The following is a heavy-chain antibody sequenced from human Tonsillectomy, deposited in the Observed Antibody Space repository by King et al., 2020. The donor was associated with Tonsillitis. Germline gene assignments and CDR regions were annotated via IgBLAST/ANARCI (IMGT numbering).Heavy chain of an antibody. D-gene: IGHD1-26*01. CDR3: ARDGAGSMTAFDI. J-gene: IGHJ3*02. CDR2: INHSGST. CDR1: GGSFSGYY. Sequence: VQLQQWGAGLLKPSETLSLTCAVYGGSFSGYYWSWIRQPPGKGLEWIGEINHSGSTNYNPSLKSRVTISVETSRNQFSLKLISVTAADTAVYYCARDGAGSMTAFDIWGQGTMVTVSS. V-gene: IGHV4-34*01.